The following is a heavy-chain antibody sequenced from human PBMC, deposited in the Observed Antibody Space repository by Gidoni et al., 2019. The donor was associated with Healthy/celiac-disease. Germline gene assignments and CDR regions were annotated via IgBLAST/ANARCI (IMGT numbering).Heavy chain of an antibody. CDR1: GFTFDDYA. CDR2: ISWNSGSI. Sequence: EVQLVESGRGLVQPGWSLRLSCAASGFTFDDYAMHWVRQAPGEGLEWVSGISWNSGSIGYADSVKGRFTISRDNAKNSLYLQMNSLRAEDTALYYCAPSGGGAFDIWGQGTMVTVSS. J-gene: IGHJ3*02. D-gene: IGHD3-16*01. V-gene: IGHV3-9*01. CDR3: APSGGGAFDI.